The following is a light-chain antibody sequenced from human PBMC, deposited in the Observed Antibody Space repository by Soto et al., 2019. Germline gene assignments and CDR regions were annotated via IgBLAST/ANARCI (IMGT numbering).Light chain of an antibody. Sequence: EIVMTQSAATLSVTPGERATLSCRAGQSVTSNLAWYQQKPGQAPRHLMYAVSTRATVIPARFGGSGSATEFTLTISSLQSEDFAVYYCQQYSQWPLTFGGGTKVDIK. CDR3: QQYSQWPLT. V-gene: IGKV3-15*01. CDR2: AVS. CDR1: QSVTSN. J-gene: IGKJ4*01.